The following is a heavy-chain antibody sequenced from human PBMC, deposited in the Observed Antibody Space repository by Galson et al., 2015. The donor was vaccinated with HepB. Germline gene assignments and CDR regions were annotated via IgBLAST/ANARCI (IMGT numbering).Heavy chain of an antibody. V-gene: IGHV1-69*02. Sequence: SVKVSCKASGGTFSSYTISWVRQAPGQGLEWMGRIIPILGIANYAQKFQGRVTITADKSTSTAYMELSSLRSEDTAVYYCARVKRGDRGHGDYYYGMDVWGQGTTVTVSS. J-gene: IGHJ6*02. CDR2: IIPILGIA. CDR3: ARVKRGDRGHGDYYYGMDV. D-gene: IGHD4-17*01. CDR1: GGTFSSYT.